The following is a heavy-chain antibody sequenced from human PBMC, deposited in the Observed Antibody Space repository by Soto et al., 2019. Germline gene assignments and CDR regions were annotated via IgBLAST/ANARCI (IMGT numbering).Heavy chain of an antibody. V-gene: IGHV3-9*01. CDR3: AKDASGLMSTGAGYFDS. CDR2: ISWDSISI. CDR1: GFKFEDYA. J-gene: IGHJ4*02. D-gene: IGHD2-15*01. Sequence: GGSLRLSCAASGFKFEDYAVHWVRQAPGKGLEWVSGISWDSISIKYADSVRGRFTISRDNAKKSLYLQMSSLRPEDTAFYYCAKDASGLMSTGAGYFDSWGQGALVTVSS.